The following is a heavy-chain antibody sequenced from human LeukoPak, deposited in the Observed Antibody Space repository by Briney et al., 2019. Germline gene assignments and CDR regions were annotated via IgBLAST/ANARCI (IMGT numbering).Heavy chain of an antibody. CDR1: GYTFTGYY. V-gene: IGHV1-2*02. Sequence: GASVKVSCKASGYTFTGYYMHWVRQAPGQGLEWMGWINPNSGGTNYAQKFQGRVTMTRDTSISTAYMELSRLRSDDTAVYYCARARWYYDSSGGDDWFDPWGQGTLVTVSS. J-gene: IGHJ5*02. CDR2: INPNSGGT. D-gene: IGHD3-22*01. CDR3: ARARWYYDSSGGDDWFDP.